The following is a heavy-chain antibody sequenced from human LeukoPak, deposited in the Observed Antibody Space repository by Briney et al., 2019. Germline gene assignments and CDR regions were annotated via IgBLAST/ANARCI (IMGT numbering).Heavy chain of an antibody. CDR3: ARDKDIVVVPAASYFDY. V-gene: IGHV3-21*01. CDR2: ISSSSSYI. D-gene: IGHD2-2*01. Sequence: PGGSLRLSCAASGFTFSSYSMNWVRQAPGKGLEGVSSISSSSSYIYYADSVKGRFTISRDNAKNSLYLQMNSLRAEDTAVYYCARDKDIVVVPAASYFDYWGQGTLVTVSS. CDR1: GFTFSSYS. J-gene: IGHJ4*02.